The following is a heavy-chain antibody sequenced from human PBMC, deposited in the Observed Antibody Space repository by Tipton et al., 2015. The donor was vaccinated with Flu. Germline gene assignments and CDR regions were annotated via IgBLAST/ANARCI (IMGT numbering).Heavy chain of an antibody. CDR3: AREARYCSGGGCSFFDC. Sequence: TLSLTCAVSGFSISSGYYWGWIRQPPGKGLEWIGSIYHSGSTYYNPSLKSRVTISVDTSKNQFSLRLSSVTAADTAVYYCAREARYCSGGGCSFFDCWGQGTLSPSPQ. J-gene: IGHJ4*02. CDR1: GFSISSGYY. CDR2: IYHSGST. V-gene: IGHV4-38-2*02. D-gene: IGHD2-15*01.